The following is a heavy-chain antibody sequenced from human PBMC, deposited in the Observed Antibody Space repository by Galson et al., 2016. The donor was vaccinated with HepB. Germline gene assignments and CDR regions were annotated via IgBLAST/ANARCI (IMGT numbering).Heavy chain of an antibody. CDR1: GFTFSGYY. Sequence: SLRLSCAASGFTFSGYYMFWVRQAPGKGLEWISFISSSGSGRYYADSVKGRFTISRVNAENSLYLQLSSLRPEDTAVYYCARDELGFGGLDIWGQGTVVAVSS. CDR3: ARDELGFGGLDI. CDR2: ISSSGSGR. V-gene: IGHV3-11*01. J-gene: IGHJ3*02. D-gene: IGHD7-27*01.